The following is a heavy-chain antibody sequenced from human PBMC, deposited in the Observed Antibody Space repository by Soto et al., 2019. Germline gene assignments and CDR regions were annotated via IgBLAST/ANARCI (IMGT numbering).Heavy chain of an antibody. CDR3: ARVGPAHYYDSSGYYSQLDY. V-gene: IGHV1-69*01. J-gene: IGHJ4*02. D-gene: IGHD3-22*01. CDR1: GDTFSSYA. CDR2: IIPMFGTA. Sequence: QVQLVQSGAEVKKPGSSVKVSCKASGDTFSSYAINWVRQAPGQGLEWMGGIIPMFGTANYAQKFKGRVTITAGEITSTVYMELSSLRSEDTAVYYCARVGPAHYYDSSGYYSQLDYWGQGTLVTVSS.